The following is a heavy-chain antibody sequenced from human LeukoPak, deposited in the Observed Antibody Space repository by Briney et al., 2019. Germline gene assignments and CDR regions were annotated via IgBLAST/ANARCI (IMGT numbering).Heavy chain of an antibody. J-gene: IGHJ4*02. V-gene: IGHV3-21*04. CDR2: ISSSSSYI. CDR3: AKWSGSWYGDYFDY. Sequence: GGSLRLSCAASGFTFSSYSMNWVRQAPGKGLEWVSSISSSSSYIYYADSVKGRVTISRDNSKNTLYLQMNSLRAEDTAVYYCAKWSGSWYGDYFDYWGQGTLVTVSS. CDR1: GFTFSSYS. D-gene: IGHD6-13*01.